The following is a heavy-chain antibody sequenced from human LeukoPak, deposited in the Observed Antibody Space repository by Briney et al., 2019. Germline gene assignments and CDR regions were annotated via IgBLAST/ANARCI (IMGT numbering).Heavy chain of an antibody. D-gene: IGHD2-2*01. J-gene: IGHJ3*02. V-gene: IGHV3-30*04. CDR3: ASGFVVVPAEAFDI. CDR2: ISYDGSNK. CDR1: GFTFSSYA. Sequence: AGGSLRLSCAASGFTFSSYAMHWVRQAPGKGLEWVAVISYDGSNKYYADSVKGRFTISRDNSKNTPYLQMNSLRAEDTAVYYCASGFVVVPAEAFDIWGQGTMVTVSS.